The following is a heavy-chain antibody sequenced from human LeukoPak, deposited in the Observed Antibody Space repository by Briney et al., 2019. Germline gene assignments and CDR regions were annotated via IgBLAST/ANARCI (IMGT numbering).Heavy chain of an antibody. V-gene: IGHV3-15*07. CDR3: TTVAEDCSGGSCYWGAFDI. Sequence: PGGSLRLSCAVSGFTFSNAWMNWVRQAPGKGLEWVGRIKSKTDGGTTDYAAPVKGRFTISRDDSKNTLYLQMNSLKTEDTAVYYCTTVAEDCSGGSCYWGAFDIWGQGTMATVSS. J-gene: IGHJ3*02. CDR1: GFTFSNAW. D-gene: IGHD2-15*01. CDR2: IKSKTDGGTT.